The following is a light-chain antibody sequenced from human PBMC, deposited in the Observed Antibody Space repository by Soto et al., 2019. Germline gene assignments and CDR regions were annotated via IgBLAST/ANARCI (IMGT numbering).Light chain of an antibody. Sequence: DIQMTQSPSTLSGSVGDRVTITCRASQSISSWLAWYQQKPGKAPSLLIYEASNLENGVPSRFSGSGSGTESSLTISSLQPDDSATYYCQQYNSGWTFGQGTKVDIK. V-gene: IGKV1-5*03. J-gene: IGKJ1*01. CDR1: QSISSW. CDR2: EAS. CDR3: QQYNSGWT.